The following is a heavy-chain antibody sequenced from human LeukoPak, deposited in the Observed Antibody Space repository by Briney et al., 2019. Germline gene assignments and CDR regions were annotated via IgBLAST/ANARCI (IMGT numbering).Heavy chain of an antibody. CDR1: GGTFSSYA. V-gene: IGHV1-18*01. CDR2: ISSYNGNT. CDR3: VRAGSYYNLAYAADN. D-gene: IGHD3-10*01. Sequence: ASVKVSCKASGGTFSSYAISWVRQAPGQGLEWMGWISSYNGNTNYAQKLQGRVTMTTDTSTSTAYMELRSLRSDDTAVYYCVRAGSYYNLAYAADNWGQGSLVTVSS. J-gene: IGHJ4*02.